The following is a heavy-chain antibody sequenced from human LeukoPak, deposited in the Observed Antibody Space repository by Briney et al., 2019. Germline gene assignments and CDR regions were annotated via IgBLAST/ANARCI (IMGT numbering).Heavy chain of an antibody. J-gene: IGHJ4*02. V-gene: IGHV3-15*01. Sequence: GGSLRLSCAASGFTFSNAWMSWVRQAPGKGLEWVGRIKSKTDGGTTDYAAPVKGRFTISRDDSKNTLYLQMNSLKTEDTAVYYCTTIYDSSGPYDYWGQGTLVTVSS. D-gene: IGHD3-22*01. CDR3: TTIYDSSGPYDY. CDR1: GFTFSNAW. CDR2: IKSKTDGGTT.